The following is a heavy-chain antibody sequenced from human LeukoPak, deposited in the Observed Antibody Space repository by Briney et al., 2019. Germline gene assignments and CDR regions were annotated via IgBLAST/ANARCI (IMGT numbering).Heavy chain of an antibody. CDR3: ARLPAPSGWFYFDP. J-gene: IGHJ5*02. Sequence: GGSLRLSCADSGFTFSTYWMSWVRQAPGKGLEWVTNIKQDGNDKYYVDSVKGRFTISRDNAKSSLYLQMNSLRAEDTAVYYCARLPAPSGWFYFDPWGQGTLVTVSS. CDR2: IKQDGNDK. V-gene: IGHV3-7*01. D-gene: IGHD6-19*01. CDR1: GFTFSTYW.